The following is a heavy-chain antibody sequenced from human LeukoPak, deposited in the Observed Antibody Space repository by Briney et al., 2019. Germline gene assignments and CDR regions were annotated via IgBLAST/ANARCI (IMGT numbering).Heavy chain of an antibody. CDR2: IYYSGSSI. CDR1: GGSMSGFF. D-gene: IGHD3-10*01. J-gene: IGHJ6*02. Sequence: SETLSLTCTVSGGSMSGFFWTWIRQPPGRALEWIGSIYYSGSSIKYNPSLKSRVTISVDTSKSQFSLNLNSATAADTAVYYWARTSRHFYGSGTNLTPWPAGMDVWGQGTTVTVSS. V-gene: IGHV4-59*01. CDR3: ARTSRHFYGSGTNLTPWPAGMDV.